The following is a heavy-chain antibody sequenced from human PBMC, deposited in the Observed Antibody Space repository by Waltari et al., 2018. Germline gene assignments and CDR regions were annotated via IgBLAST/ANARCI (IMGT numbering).Heavy chain of an antibody. D-gene: IGHD1-1*01. V-gene: IGHV3-23*01. J-gene: IGHJ4*02. CDR3: ARAYNWNDFFDF. CDR2: ISGSGGGT. Sequence: EVQLLESGGGLVQPGGSLRLSCAASGLTFINYGMSWVRQAPGKGLGGVSGISGSGGGTYYADSVKGRFTISRDNSKNTLYLQMNSLRADDSAFYYCARAYNWNDFFDFWGLGTLVTVSS. CDR1: GLTFINYG.